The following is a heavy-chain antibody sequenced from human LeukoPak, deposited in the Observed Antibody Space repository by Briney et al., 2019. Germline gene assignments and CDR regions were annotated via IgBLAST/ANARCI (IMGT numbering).Heavy chain of an antibody. D-gene: IGHD6-19*01. CDR1: GFTFSRSS. CDR2: IDRDSTII. Sequence: PGGSLRLSCAASGFTFSRSSMNWVRQAPGKGVEWVSFIDRDSTIIYYADSVRGRFIISRDNARNSLFLQMNSLRVEDTAVYFCATYDSGWYLTYWGQGTLVTVSS. V-gene: IGHV3-48*01. CDR3: ATYDSGWYLTY. J-gene: IGHJ4*02.